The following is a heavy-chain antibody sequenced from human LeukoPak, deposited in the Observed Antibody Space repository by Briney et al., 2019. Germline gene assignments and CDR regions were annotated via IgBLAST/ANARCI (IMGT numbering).Heavy chain of an antibody. J-gene: IGHJ5*02. V-gene: IGHV3-23*01. D-gene: IGHD3-3*01. CDR2: ISGSGGST. Sequence: GGSLRLSCAASGFTFSSYAMSWVRQAPGKGLEWVSAISGSGGSTYYADSVKGRFTISRDNSKNTLYLQMNSLRAEDTAVYYCATIFGVVIGGIRFDPWGQGTLVTVSS. CDR3: ATIFGVVIGGIRFDP. CDR1: GFTFSSYA.